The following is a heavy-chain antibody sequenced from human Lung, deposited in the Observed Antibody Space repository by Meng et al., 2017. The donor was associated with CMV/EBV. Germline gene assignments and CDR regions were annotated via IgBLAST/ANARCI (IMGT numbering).Heavy chain of an antibody. D-gene: IGHD3-3*01. V-gene: IGHV4-31*02. CDR2: IYYSGST. Sequence: SCTVSGGSISSSAYYWSWIRQHPGKGLEWIGYIYYSGSTYYNPSLKSRVTISVDTSNTQFSLTLSSVTAADTAVYYCARGPTPTISEGWFDPWGQGTLVTVSS. J-gene: IGHJ5*02. CDR3: ARGPTPTISEGWFDP. CDR1: GGSISSSAYY.